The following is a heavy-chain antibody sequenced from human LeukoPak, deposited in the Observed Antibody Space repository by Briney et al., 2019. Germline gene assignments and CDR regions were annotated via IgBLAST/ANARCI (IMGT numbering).Heavy chain of an antibody. D-gene: IGHD3-3*01. V-gene: IGHV4-59*08. J-gene: IGHJ4*02. CDR3: ATIFGVGDY. Sequence: SETLSLTCTVSGGSLSSYYWSWIRQPPGKGLEWIGYIYYSGSTNYNPSLKSRVTISVDTSKNQFSLKLSSVTAADTAVYYCATIFGVGDYWGQGTLVTVSS. CDR1: GGSLSSYY. CDR2: IYYSGST.